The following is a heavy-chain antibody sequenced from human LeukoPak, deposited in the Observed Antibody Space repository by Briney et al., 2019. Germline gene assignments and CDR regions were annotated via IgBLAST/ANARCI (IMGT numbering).Heavy chain of an antibody. Sequence: PSETLSLTCTVSGGSISSYYWSWIRQPPGKGLEWIGYISYSGSTNYNPSLKSRVTISVDTSKNQFSLKLSSVTAADTAIYYCARLYSSSLCRVFDYWGQGTLDSVSS. CDR2: ISYSGST. CDR1: GGSISSYY. CDR3: ARLYSSSLCRVFDY. D-gene: IGHD6-13*01. J-gene: IGHJ4*02. V-gene: IGHV4-59*01.